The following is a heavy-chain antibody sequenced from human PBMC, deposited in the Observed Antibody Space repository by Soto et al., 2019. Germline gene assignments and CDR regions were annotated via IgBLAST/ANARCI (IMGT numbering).Heavy chain of an antibody. Sequence: PGGSLRLSCTASGFTFGDYAMSWFRQAPGKGLEWVGFIRSKAYGGTTEYAASVKGRFTISRDDSKSIAYLQMNSLKTEDTAVYYCTREWCSGGSCYSGRQYYYYYYGMDVWGQGTTVTVS. D-gene: IGHD2-15*01. V-gene: IGHV3-49*03. J-gene: IGHJ6*02. CDR2: IRSKAYGGTT. CDR3: TREWCSGGSCYSGRQYYYYYYGMDV. CDR1: GFTFGDYA.